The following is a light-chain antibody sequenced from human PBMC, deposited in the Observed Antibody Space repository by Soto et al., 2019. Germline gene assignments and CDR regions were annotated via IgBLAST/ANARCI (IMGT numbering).Light chain of an antibody. CDR3: QSYDSSLSGWL. CDR1: SSNIGAGYD. V-gene: IGLV1-40*01. Sequence: QSVLTQPPSVSGAPGQRVTISCTGSSSNIGAGYDVHWYQQLPATAPKLLIYGNNNRPSGVPDRFSDSKSGTSASLAITGLQDEDGADYYCQSYDSSLSGWLFGGGTKLTVL. J-gene: IGLJ3*02. CDR2: GNN.